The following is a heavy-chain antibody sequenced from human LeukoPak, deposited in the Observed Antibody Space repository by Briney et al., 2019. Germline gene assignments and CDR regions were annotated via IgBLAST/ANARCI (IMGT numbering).Heavy chain of an antibody. Sequence: GGSLRLSCAASGFTFSSYSMNWVRQAPGKGLEWVSYISSSSTTIYYADSVKGRFTISRDNAKNSLYLQMNSLRAEDTAVYYCARPYSSGWRAFDIWGQGTMVTVSS. D-gene: IGHD6-19*01. V-gene: IGHV3-48*01. J-gene: IGHJ3*02. CDR1: GFTFSSYS. CDR3: ARPYSSGWRAFDI. CDR2: ISSSSTTI.